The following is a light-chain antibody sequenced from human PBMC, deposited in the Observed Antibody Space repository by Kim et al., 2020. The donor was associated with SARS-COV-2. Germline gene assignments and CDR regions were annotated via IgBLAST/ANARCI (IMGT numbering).Light chain of an antibody. V-gene: IGLV2-18*02. CDR1: SRDVGNYDR. CDR2: EVS. Sequence: GHSVTISCTGTSRDVGNYDRVSWYQQPPGTAPKLIIYEVSRRPSGVPDRFSGSKSGNTASLTISGLQAEDEADYYCSSLTSSNTVVFGGGTQLTVL. J-gene: IGLJ2*01. CDR3: SSLTSSNTVV.